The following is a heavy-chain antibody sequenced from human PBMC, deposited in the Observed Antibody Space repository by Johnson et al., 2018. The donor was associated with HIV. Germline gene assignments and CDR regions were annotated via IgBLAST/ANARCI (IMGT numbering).Heavy chain of an antibody. CDR2: ISYDGSNK. Sequence: QVQLVESGGGVVQPGRSLRLSCAASGFTFSSHAMHWVRQAPGKGLEWVAFISYDGSNKYYADSVRGRFTISRDNSKNTLYLQMNSLRAEGTAVYYCASEEEGYSISWYDAFDIWGQGTMVTVSS. CDR1: GFTFSSHA. CDR3: ASEEEGYSISWYDAFDI. V-gene: IGHV3-30*04. D-gene: IGHD6-13*01. J-gene: IGHJ3*02.